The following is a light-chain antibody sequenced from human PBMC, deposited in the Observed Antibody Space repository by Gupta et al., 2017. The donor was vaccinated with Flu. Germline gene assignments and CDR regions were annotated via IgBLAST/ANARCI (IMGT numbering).Light chain of an antibody. J-gene: IGKJ2*01. CDR1: QSISNY. CDR3: QQSYSTPYT. V-gene: IGKV1-39*01. CDR2: SAS. Sequence: GDRVSISCRASQSISNYLNWYQQKPGKAPKLVVHSASSLNTGVPSRFSGVGSGTDFTLTINDLHPDDFATYYCQQSYSTPYTFGQGTQLEI.